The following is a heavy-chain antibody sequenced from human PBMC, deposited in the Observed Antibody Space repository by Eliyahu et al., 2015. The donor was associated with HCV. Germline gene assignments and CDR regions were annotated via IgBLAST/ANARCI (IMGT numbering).Heavy chain of an antibody. Sequence: QLQLQESGPGLVKPSETLSLSCTVSGGSISGSNSYWGWIRQSPGKGLXWIATIYYTGSPYYNPSLKSRVXISIDTSKNQFSLNLRSVTAADTALYYCARRGYEILTGYHPFDYWGQGTLVTVSS. D-gene: IGHD3-9*01. CDR2: IYYTGSP. J-gene: IGHJ4*02. V-gene: IGHV4-39*01. CDR3: ARRGYEILTGYHPFDY. CDR1: GGSISGSNSY.